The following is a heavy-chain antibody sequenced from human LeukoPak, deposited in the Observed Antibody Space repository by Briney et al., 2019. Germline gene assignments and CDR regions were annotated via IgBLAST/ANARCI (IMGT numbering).Heavy chain of an antibody. Sequence: GGSLRLSCVGSGFTFSSFGLYWVRQAPGKGLEWVAVISNDGSYKFYADSVKGRITISRDNSKNTLYLEMNGLRGEDTAVYYCAKDPVGRRWFLDQWGQGTLVTVSS. V-gene: IGHV3-30*18. CDR2: ISNDGSYK. CDR3: AKDPVGRRWFLDQ. D-gene: IGHD4-23*01. J-gene: IGHJ4*02. CDR1: GFTFSSFG.